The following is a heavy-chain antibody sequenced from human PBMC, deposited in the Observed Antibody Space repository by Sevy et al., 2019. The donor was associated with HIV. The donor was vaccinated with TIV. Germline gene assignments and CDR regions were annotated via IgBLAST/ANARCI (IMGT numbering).Heavy chain of an antibody. CDR1: GFTFSSYS. Sequence: GGSLRLSCAASGFTFSSYSMNWVRQAPGKGLEWVSSISSSSSYIYYADSVKGRFTISRDNAKNSLYQQMNSLRVEDTAVYYCARARGLREYYYGMDVWGQGTTVTVSS. CDR2: ISSSSSYI. V-gene: IGHV3-21*01. D-gene: IGHD1-26*01. CDR3: ARARGLREYYYGMDV. J-gene: IGHJ6*02.